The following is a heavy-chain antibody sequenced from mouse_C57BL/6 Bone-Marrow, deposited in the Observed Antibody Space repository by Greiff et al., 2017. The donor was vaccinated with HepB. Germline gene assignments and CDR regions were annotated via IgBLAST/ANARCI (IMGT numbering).Heavy chain of an antibody. V-gene: IGHV5-4*01. Sequence: EVQGVESGGGLVKPGGSLKLSCAASGFTFSSYAMSWVRQTPEKRLEWVATISDGASYTYYPDNVKGRFTISRDNAKNNLYLQMTHLKSEDTAMYYCAREGTGPFAYGGWGTRITVSA. D-gene: IGHD3-1*01. J-gene: IGHJ3*01. CDR1: GFTFSSYA. CDR3: AREGTGPFAY. CDR2: ISDGASYT.